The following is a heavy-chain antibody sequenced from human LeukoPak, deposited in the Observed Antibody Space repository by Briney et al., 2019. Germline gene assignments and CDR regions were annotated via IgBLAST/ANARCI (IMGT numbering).Heavy chain of an antibody. CDR1: GGSFNGYY. Sequence: SETLSLTCAVYGGSFNGYYWSWIRQPPGKGLEWIGEINHSGSTNYNPSLKSRVTISVDTSKNQFSLKLSSVTAADTAVYYCARRSIAVANDYWGQGTLVTVSS. CDR2: INHSGST. J-gene: IGHJ4*02. V-gene: IGHV4-34*01. D-gene: IGHD6-19*01. CDR3: ARRSIAVANDY.